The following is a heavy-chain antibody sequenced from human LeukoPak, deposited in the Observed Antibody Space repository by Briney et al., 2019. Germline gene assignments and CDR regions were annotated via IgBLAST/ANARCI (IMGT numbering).Heavy chain of an antibody. D-gene: IGHD6-6*01. V-gene: IGHV3-74*01. CDR2: ISPTGSTT. CDR3: ARGPNSNWSGLDF. CDR1: GFPFSGHW. J-gene: IGHJ4*02. Sequence: GGSLRLSCTASGFPFSGHWMHWARQLPGKGLVWVSRISPTGSTTSYADSVKGRSTVSRDNAKNTLYLQVNNLRAEDTAVYYCARGPNSNWSGLDFWGQGTLLTVSS.